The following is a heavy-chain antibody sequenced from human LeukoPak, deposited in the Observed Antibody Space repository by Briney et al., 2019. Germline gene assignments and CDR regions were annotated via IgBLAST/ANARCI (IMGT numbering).Heavy chain of an antibody. CDR1: GGSISSSSYY. Sequence: SETLSLTCTVSGGSISSSSYYWGWIRQPPGKGLEWVGSIYYSGSTYYNPSLKSRVTISVDTSKNQFSLKLSSVTAADTAVYYCASLASGYGDYFDYWGQGTLVTVSS. CDR3: ASLASGYGDYFDY. J-gene: IGHJ4*02. CDR2: IYYSGST. D-gene: IGHD4-17*01. V-gene: IGHV4-39*07.